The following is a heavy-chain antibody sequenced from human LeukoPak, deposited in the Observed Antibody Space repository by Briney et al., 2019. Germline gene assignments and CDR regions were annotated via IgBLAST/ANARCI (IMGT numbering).Heavy chain of an antibody. J-gene: IGHJ6*03. V-gene: IGHV4-61*02. D-gene: IGHD5-24*01. CDR3: AREAERWLQLDYYYYMDV. Sequence: SETLSLTCTVSCGSISSGSYYWRWIRQPAGKGLEWIGRIYTSGSTNYNPSLKSRVTISVDTSKNQFSLKLSSVTAADTAVYYCAREAERWLQLDYYYYMDVWGKGTTVTISS. CDR2: IYTSGST. CDR1: CGSISSGSYY.